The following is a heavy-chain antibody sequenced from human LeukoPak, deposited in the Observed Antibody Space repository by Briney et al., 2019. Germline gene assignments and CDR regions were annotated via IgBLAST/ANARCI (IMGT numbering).Heavy chain of an antibody. D-gene: IGHD1-26*01. CDR2: ISTSGNT. V-gene: IGHV4-4*07. CDR3: ARLRSGSYYEWFDP. J-gene: IGHJ5*02. Sequence: SSETLSLTCTVSGGSINVFYWSWIRQPAGKGLQWIGRISTSGNTDYNPSLKSRVTMSVDTSKNQFSLKLSSVTAADTAVYYCARLRSGSYYEWFDPWGQGTLVTVSS. CDR1: GGSINVFY.